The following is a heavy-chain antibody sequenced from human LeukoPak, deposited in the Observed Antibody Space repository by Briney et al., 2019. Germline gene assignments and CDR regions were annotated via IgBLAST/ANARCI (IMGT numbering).Heavy chain of an antibody. CDR1: VGSFSGYY. CDR2: INHSGST. J-gene: IGHJ4*02. Sequence: PSETLSLTCADYVGSFSGYYWSWIRQPPGKGLEWIGEINHSGSTNYNPSLKSRVTISVDTSKNQFSLKLSSVTAADTAVYYCARVRGIAARPYDYWGQGTLVTVSS. V-gene: IGHV4-34*01. CDR3: ARVRGIAARPYDY. D-gene: IGHD6-6*01.